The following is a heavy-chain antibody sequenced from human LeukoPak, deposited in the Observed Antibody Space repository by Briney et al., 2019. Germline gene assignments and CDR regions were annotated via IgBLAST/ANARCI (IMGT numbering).Heavy chain of an antibody. CDR2: IYYSGST. J-gene: IGHJ6*02. V-gene: IGHV4-31*02. D-gene: IGHD2-2*01. CDR3: ARDFPYCSSTSCSGMDV. Sequence: WVRQAPGKGLEWIGYIYYSGSTYYNPSLKSRVTISVDTSKNQFSLKLSSVTAADTAVYYCARDFPYCSSTSCSGMDVWGQGTTVTVSS.